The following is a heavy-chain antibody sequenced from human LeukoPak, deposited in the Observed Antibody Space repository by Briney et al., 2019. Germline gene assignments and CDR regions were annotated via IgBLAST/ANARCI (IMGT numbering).Heavy chain of an antibody. V-gene: IGHV1-8*01. CDR2: MNPNSGNT. J-gene: IGHJ3*02. Sequence: ASVKVSCKASGYTFTSYDINWVRQATGQGLEWMGWMNPNSGNTGYAQKFQGRVTMTRNTSISTAYMELSSLRSEDTAVYYCARGRGGIRYFDWFSPQDAFDIWGQGTMVTVSS. CDR3: ARGRGGIRYFDWFSPQDAFDI. CDR1: GYTFTSYD. D-gene: IGHD3-9*01.